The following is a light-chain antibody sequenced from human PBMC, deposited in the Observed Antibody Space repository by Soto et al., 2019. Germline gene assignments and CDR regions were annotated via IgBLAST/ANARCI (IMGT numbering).Light chain of an antibody. J-gene: IGKJ1*01. V-gene: IGKV2-28*01. Sequence: DIVRTQSPLSLPVTPGEPASISCTSSQSLLNSNGNNYLDWYVQKPGQSPQLLIHLGSKRASGVPDRVSGSGSGTSFTLQISRVEAEDVGVYYCMQPLLNPWPFGQGTKVEIK. CDR2: LGS. CDR1: QSLLNSNGNNY. CDR3: MQPLLNPWP.